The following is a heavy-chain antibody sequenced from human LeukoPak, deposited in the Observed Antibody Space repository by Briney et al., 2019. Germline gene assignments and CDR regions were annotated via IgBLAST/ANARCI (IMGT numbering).Heavy chain of an antibody. CDR3: AGLVNPKYSSSWYAEYFQH. V-gene: IGHV3-30*14. Sequence: GGSLRLSCAASGFTFSSYAMHWVRQAPGKGLEWVAVISYDGSNKYYADSVKGRFTISRDNSKNTLYLQMNSLRAEDTAVYYCAGLVNPKYSSSWYAEYFQHWGQGTLVTVSS. CDR2: ISYDGSNK. J-gene: IGHJ1*01. D-gene: IGHD6-13*01. CDR1: GFTFSSYA.